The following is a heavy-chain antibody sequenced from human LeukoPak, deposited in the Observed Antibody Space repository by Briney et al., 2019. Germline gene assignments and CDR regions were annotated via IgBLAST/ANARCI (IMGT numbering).Heavy chain of an antibody. CDR1: GGSISTYY. J-gene: IGHJ6*03. Sequence: SETLSLTCTVSGGSISTYYWSWIRQPAGKGLEWIGRIYTSGSTNYNPSLKSRVTMSVDTSKNQFSLKLSSVTAADTAVYYCASASKYYDFWSGSYTKYYYMGVWGKGTTVTVSS. V-gene: IGHV4-4*07. D-gene: IGHD3-3*01. CDR2: IYTSGST. CDR3: ASASKYYDFWSGSYTKYYYMGV.